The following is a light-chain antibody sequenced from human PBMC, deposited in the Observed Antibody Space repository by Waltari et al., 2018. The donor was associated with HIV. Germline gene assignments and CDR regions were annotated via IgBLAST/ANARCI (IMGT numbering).Light chain of an antibody. J-gene: IGLJ2*01. CDR3: SSDTSSISLV. CDR2: EVS. Sequence: QSALTPPASVSWSPGQSIHISCTGTSSDVGGYNYVSWYQQPPGKAPKLMMYEVSNRPSGGSKLFAGSKSGNTAFLTISGLQAEDDADYYGSSDTSSISLVFGGGTKLTVL. V-gene: IGLV2-14*01. CDR1: SSDVGGYNY.